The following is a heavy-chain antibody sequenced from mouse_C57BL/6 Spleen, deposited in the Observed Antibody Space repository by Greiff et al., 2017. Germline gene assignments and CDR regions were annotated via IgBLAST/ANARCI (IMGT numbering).Heavy chain of an antibody. J-gene: IGHJ3*01. CDR2: IDPSDSYT. V-gene: IGHV1-69*01. Sequence: QVQLQQPGAELVMPGASVKLSCKASGYTFTSYWMHWVKQRPGQGLEWIGEIDPSDSYTNYNQKFKGKSILIVDKSSSTAYMQHSSLKSEDSAVYYSERSAEYSDCAWFAYWGQGTLVTVSA. CDR1: GYTFTSYW. CDR3: ERSAEYSDCAWFAY. D-gene: IGHD2-12*01.